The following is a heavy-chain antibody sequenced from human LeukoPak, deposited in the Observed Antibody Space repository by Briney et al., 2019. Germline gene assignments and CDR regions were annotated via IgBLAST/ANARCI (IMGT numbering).Heavy chain of an antibody. D-gene: IGHD1-26*01. CDR1: GYTFTCYY. V-gene: IGHV1-2*02. J-gene: IGHJ4*02. Sequence: ASVKVSCKASGYTFTCYYMHWVRQAPGQGLEWMGWINPNSGGTNYAQKFQGRVTMTRDTSISTAYMELSRLRPDDTAVYYCARDLFSGSYHPFDYWGQGTLVTVSS. CDR2: INPNSGGT. CDR3: ARDLFSGSYHPFDY.